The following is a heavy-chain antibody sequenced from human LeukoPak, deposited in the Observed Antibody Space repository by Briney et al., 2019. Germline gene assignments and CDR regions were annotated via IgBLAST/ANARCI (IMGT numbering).Heavy chain of an antibody. V-gene: IGHV3-21*04. CDR2: ISCSSSYI. CDR3: AKKLGITMLRGGYYIDV. D-gene: IGHD3-10*01. J-gene: IGHJ6*03. Sequence: GSLRLSCAASGFTFSSYSMNWVRQAPGKGLEWVSSISCSSSYIYYADSVKGRFTISRDNAKNSLYLQMNSLRAEDTAVYYCAKKLGITMLRGGYYIDVWGKGTTVTVSS. CDR1: GFTFSSYS.